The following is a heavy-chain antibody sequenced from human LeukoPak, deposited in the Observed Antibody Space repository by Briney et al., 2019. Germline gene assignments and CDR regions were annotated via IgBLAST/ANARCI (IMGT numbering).Heavy chain of an antibody. CDR2: ISAYNGDT. CDR3: ARGGSVMISSRVYFDY. CDR1: GYTFTSYG. D-gene: IGHD3-3*01. Sequence: ASVKVSCKASGYTFTSYGISWVRQAPGQGLEWMGWISAYNGDTNYAQKLQGRVTMTTDTSTSTAYMELRGLRSDDTAVYYYARGGSVMISSRVYFDYWGQGTLVTVSS. J-gene: IGHJ4*02. V-gene: IGHV1-18*01.